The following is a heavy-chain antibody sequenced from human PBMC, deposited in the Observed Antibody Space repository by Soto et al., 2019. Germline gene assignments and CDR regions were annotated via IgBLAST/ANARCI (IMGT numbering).Heavy chain of an antibody. D-gene: IGHD1-26*01. V-gene: IGHV4-30-4*01. J-gene: IGHJ6*02. CDR3: ARVTGAGSYYYGMDV. Sequence: QVQLQESGPGLVKPSQTLSLTCTVSGGSISSGDYYWSWIRQPPGKGLEWIGYIYYSGSTYYNPSLKSRVTLSVDKSKNQFSLKLSSVTAADTAVYYCARVTGAGSYYYGMDVWGQGTTVTVSS. CDR2: IYYSGST. CDR1: GGSISSGDYY.